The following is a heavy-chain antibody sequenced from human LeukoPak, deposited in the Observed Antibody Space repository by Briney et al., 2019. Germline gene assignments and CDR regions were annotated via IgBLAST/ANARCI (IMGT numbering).Heavy chain of an antibody. CDR1: GGSFSGYY. D-gene: IGHD6-6*01. CDR2: INHSGST. CDR3: ARVRIAARRAPFDY. J-gene: IGHJ4*02. Sequence: SETLSLTCAVYGGSFSGYYWSWIRQPPGKGLEWIGEINHSGSTNYNPSLKSRVTISVDTSKNQFSLKLSSVTAADTAVYYCARVRIAARRAPFDYWGQGTLVTVCS. V-gene: IGHV4-34*01.